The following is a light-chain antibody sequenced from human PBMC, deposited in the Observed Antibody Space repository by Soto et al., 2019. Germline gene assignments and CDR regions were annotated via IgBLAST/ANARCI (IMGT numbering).Light chain of an antibody. Sequence: DIQMTQSPSSLSASVGDRIIITCQACQDIMKYLNWYQQKPGKAPKVLIYDASNVETGVPSRFSGSGSGTDFAFAISNLQPEDIATYYCQQYDNLPLTFGGGTKVDIK. V-gene: IGKV1-33*01. CDR1: QDIMKY. J-gene: IGKJ4*01. CDR2: DAS. CDR3: QQYDNLPLT.